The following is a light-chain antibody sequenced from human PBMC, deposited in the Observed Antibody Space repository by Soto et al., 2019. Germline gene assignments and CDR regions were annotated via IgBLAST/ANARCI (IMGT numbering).Light chain of an antibody. CDR3: SSYTTTRTRV. V-gene: IGLV2-14*03. J-gene: IGLJ1*01. CDR2: DVS. Sequence: QSALTQPASVSGSPGQSITISCTGTSSDVGGYDYVSWYQQHPGKAPKLMIYDVSNRPSGVSNRFSGSKSGSTASLTISGLQAEDEADYYRSSYTTTRTRVFGTGTKVTVL. CDR1: SSDVGGYDY.